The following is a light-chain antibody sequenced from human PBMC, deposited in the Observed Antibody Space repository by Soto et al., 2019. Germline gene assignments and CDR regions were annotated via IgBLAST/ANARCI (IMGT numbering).Light chain of an antibody. Sequence: QSVLTQPASVSGSPGQSITISCTGTSSDVGGYNYVSWYQQHPGKAPKLMIYDVSNRPSGVSNRFSGSKSGNTACLTISGLQAQDEADYYCSSYTSSAGVFGGGTQLTVL. CDR2: DVS. CDR1: SSDVGGYNY. V-gene: IGLV2-14*01. J-gene: IGLJ2*01. CDR3: SSYTSSAGV.